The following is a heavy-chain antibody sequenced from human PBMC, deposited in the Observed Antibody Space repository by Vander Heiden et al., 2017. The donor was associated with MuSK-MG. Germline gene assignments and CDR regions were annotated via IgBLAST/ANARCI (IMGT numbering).Heavy chain of an antibody. CDR2: ISGSGGST. Sequence: GFTFSSYAMSWVRQAPGKGLEWVSAISGSGGSTYYADSVKGRFTISRDNSKNTLYLQMNSLRAEDTAVYYCAKDILLWFGEHWGQGTLVTVSS. J-gene: IGHJ1*01. V-gene: IGHV3-23*01. D-gene: IGHD3-10*01. CDR3: AKDILLWFGEH. CDR1: GFTFSSYA.